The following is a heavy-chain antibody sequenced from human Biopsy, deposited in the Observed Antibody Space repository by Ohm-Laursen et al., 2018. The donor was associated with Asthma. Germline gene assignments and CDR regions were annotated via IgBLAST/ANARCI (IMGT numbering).Heavy chain of an antibody. CDR1: GFTFGDYC. V-gene: IGHV3-7*01. CDR3: ARTFHFWSPYHAEHYQL. CDR2: IKHDGSEK. Sequence: SLRLSRAASGFTFGDYCMSWVRQVPGQGLEWVANIKHDGSEKNHVDSLKGRFTISRDNAKNLLFLQMNSLRVEDTAVYYCARTFHFWSPYHAEHYQLWGQGTLVTVSS. J-gene: IGHJ1*01. D-gene: IGHD3-3*01.